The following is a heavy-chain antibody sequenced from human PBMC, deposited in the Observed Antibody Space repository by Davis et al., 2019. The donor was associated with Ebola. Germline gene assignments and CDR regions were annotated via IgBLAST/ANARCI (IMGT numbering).Heavy chain of an antibody. CDR3: ARGRPTFVPETFDY. CDR1: NGSISTYY. Sequence: SETLSLTCTVSNGSISTYYWSWIRQPPGKGLEWIGYIYYNGNTNYNPSLKSRVTLSVDTSKSQFSLKLNSVTAADTAIYYCARGRPTFVPETFDYWGQGTLVTVSS. J-gene: IGHJ4*02. V-gene: IGHV4-59*01. D-gene: IGHD3-10*02. CDR2: IYYNGNT.